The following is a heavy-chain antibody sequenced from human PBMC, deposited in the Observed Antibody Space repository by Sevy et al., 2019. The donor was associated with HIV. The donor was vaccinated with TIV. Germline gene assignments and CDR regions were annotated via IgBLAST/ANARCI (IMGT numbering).Heavy chain of an antibody. Sequence: ASVKVSCKASGYTFTGSYMHWVRQAPGQGLEWMGWINPDSGGPNYAPKFQDRVTLTRDTSISTAYMELSRLKSDDTAVYYCVRDDRDGYFDYWGQGTLVTVSS. J-gene: IGHJ4*02. V-gene: IGHV1-2*02. CDR2: INPDSGGP. CDR3: VRDDRDGYFDY. CDR1: GYTFTGSY.